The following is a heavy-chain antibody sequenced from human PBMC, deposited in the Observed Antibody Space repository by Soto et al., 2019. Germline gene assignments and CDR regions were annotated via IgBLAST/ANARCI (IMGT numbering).Heavy chain of an antibody. D-gene: IGHD1-26*01. J-gene: IGHJ1*01. V-gene: IGHV1-58*01. CDR1: GFTFTSSA. CDR2: IVVGSGNT. CDR3: AAVGWELLYFQH. Sequence: GASVKVSCKASGFTFTSSAVQWVRQARGQRLEWIGWIVVGSGNTNYAQKFQERVTITRDMSTSTAYMELNSLRSEDTAVYYCAAVGWELLYFQHWGQGTLVTVSS.